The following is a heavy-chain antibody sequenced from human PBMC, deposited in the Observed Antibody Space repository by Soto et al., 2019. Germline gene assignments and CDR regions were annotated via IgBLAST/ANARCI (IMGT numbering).Heavy chain of an antibody. CDR1: GGTFSTYS. J-gene: IGHJ4*02. CDR2: IIPIFGTA. Sequence: QVQLVQSGAEVKKPGSSVKVSCKTSGGTFSTYSIVWVRQAPGEGLEWMGGIIPIFGTANYAQKFQDRVTITANKSTNAASRELSSMRSEDTATYYCASSSGNNYGDRTIYYFDYWGQGTLVTVSS. V-gene: IGHV1-69*06. CDR3: ASSSGNNYGDRTIYYFDY. D-gene: IGHD1-26*01.